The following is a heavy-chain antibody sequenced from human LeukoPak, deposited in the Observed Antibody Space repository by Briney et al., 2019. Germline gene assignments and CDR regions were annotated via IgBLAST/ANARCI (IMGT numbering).Heavy chain of an antibody. V-gene: IGHV4-39*07. Sequence: PSETLSLTCTVSGGSISSSSYYWGWIRQPPGKGLEWIGSIYYSGSTYYNPSLKSRVTISVDTSKNQFSLKLSSVTAADTAVYYCARDARPIPLKWELLGTWFDPWGQGTLVTVSS. J-gene: IGHJ5*02. CDR3: ARDARPIPLKWELLGTWFDP. D-gene: IGHD1-26*01. CDR2: IYYSGST. CDR1: GGSISSSSYY.